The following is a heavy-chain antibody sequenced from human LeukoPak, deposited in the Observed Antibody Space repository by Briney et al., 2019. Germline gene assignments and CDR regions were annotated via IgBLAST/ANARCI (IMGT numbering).Heavy chain of an antibody. J-gene: IGHJ4*02. CDR2: IKGDGSEI. D-gene: IGHD6-19*01. CDR1: GFTFSTHW. Sequence: GSLRLSCVASGFTFSTHWKHWVRQPPGNGMVWVSRIKGDGSEISYADAVKGRFTISRDNAKNTLYLQMNSLSAEDTALYYCARGHVAGSDRHWDHWGQGSLAAVSS. CDR3: ARGHVAGSDRHWDH. V-gene: IGHV3-74*01.